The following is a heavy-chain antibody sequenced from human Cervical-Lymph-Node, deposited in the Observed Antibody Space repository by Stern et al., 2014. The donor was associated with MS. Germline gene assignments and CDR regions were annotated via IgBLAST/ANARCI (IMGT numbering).Heavy chain of an antibody. CDR2: TFSSSHI. CDR1: GFIFSNYD. V-gene: IGHV3-21*01. D-gene: IGHD6-19*01. CDR3: ARRGVVLVGGTRQYYFDS. Sequence: EVQLLQSGGGLVKPGGSLRLSCEASGFIFSNYDMTWVRQTPGKGLEWASSTFSSSHIYYADSVRGRFTMSRDNAKNSLYLQMNSLRAEDTAVYYCARRGVVLVGGTRQYYFDSWGQGTLVTVSS. J-gene: IGHJ4*02.